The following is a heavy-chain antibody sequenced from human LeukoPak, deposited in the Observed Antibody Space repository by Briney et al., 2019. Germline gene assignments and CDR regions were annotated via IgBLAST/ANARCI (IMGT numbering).Heavy chain of an antibody. V-gene: IGHV4-4*07. Sequence: SETLSLTCTVPGGSISSYYWSWLRQPAAKGLEWIGRIYTSGSTNYNPSLKSRVTMSVDTSKNQFSLRLSSVTAADTAVYYCAGGTGAHFDYWGQGTLVTVSS. D-gene: IGHD3-10*01. J-gene: IGHJ4*02. CDR1: GGSISSYY. CDR2: IYTSGST. CDR3: AGGTGAHFDY.